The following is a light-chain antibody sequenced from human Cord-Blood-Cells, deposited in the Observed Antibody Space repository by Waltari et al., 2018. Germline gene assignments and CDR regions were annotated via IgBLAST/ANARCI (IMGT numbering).Light chain of an antibody. CDR3: KQGIRPPWT. CDR2: DAS. J-gene: IGKJ1*01. V-gene: IGKV2-29*02. CDR1: QSLLHSDGKTY. Sequence: DIVMTQTPLSLSVTPGQPPSIPCKSSQSLLHSDGKTYFYWYLQKPGQSPQLLIYDASSRVSGVPDRFSGSGSGTDFTLKISRVEAEDVGVYYCKQGIRPPWTFGQGTKVEIK.